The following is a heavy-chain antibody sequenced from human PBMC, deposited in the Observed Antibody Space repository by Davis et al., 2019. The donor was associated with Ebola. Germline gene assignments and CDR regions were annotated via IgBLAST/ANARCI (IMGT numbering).Heavy chain of an antibody. Sequence: SETLSLTCAVYGASFSGYYWSWIRQSQGKGREWIGEINQSGSTNYNPSLKSRVTISVDTSKNQFSLKLSSVTAADTAVYYCARGRVVLMVYAIYWFDPWGQGTLVTVSS. V-gene: IGHV4-34*01. J-gene: IGHJ5*02. CDR2: INQSGST. CDR1: GASFSGYY. CDR3: ARGRVVLMVYAIYWFDP. D-gene: IGHD2-8*01.